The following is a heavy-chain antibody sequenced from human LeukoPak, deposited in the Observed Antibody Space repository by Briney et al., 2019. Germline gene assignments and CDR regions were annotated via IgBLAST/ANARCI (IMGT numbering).Heavy chain of an antibody. CDR2: IYYSGST. J-gene: IGHJ4*02. CDR3: ARGGYRSGWYFPIDY. V-gene: IGHV4-39*07. CDR1: GGSISSYSYY. Sequence: SETLSLTCTVSGGSISSYSYYWGWIRQPPGKGLEWIGSIYYSGSTYYSPSLKSRVTISVDTYKNQFSLKLSSVTAADTAVYYCARGGYRSGWYFPIDYWGQGTLVTVSS. D-gene: IGHD6-19*01.